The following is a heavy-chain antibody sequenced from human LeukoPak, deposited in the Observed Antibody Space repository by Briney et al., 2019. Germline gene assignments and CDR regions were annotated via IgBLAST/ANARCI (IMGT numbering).Heavy chain of an antibody. J-gene: IGHJ5*02. D-gene: IGHD6-13*01. CDR2: FYSGDST. CDR3: MLPPWAAGGP. V-gene: IGHV3-53*01. CDR1: GFTFSSYE. Sequence: GGSLRLSCAASGFTFSSYEMNWVRQAPGKGLEWVSVFYSGDSTYYADSVKGRFTISRDNSKNTLYLQMNSLRAEDTSVYYCMLPPWAAGGPWGQGTLVTVSS.